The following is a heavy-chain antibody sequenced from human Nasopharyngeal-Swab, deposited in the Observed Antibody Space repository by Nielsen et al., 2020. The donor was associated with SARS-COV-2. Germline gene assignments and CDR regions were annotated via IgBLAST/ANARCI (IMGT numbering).Heavy chain of an antibody. V-gene: IGHV3-30-3*01. Sequence: GGSLSLSCAASGFTFSSYAMHWVRQAPGKGLEWVAVISYDGSNKYYADSVKGRFTISRDNSKNTLYLQMNSLRAEDTAVYYCARDSGSYYRRLDNWFDPWGQGTLVTVSS. CDR1: GFTFSSYA. D-gene: IGHD3-10*01. J-gene: IGHJ5*02. CDR2: ISYDGSNK. CDR3: ARDSGSYYRRLDNWFDP.